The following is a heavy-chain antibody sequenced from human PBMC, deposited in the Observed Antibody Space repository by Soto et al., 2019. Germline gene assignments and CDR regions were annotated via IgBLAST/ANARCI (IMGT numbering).Heavy chain of an antibody. D-gene: IGHD1-26*01. V-gene: IGHV3-23*01. CDR3: AKDFWAGSYYSDY. CDR2: ISGSGGST. Sequence: SGGSLRLSCAASGFTFSSYAMSWVRQAPGKGLEWVSAISGSGGSTYYADSVKGRFTISRDNSKNTLYLQMNSLRAEDTAVYYCAKDFWAGSYYSDYWGQGTLVTVSS. J-gene: IGHJ4*02. CDR1: GFTFSSYA.